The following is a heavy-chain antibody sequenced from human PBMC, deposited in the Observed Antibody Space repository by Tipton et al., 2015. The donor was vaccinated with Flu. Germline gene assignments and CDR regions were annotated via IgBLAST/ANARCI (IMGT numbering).Heavy chain of an antibody. CDR3: ARSKYPPQGGVVDDY. V-gene: IGHV4-61*02. Sequence: SLTCTVSGGSISSGSYYWSWIRQPAGKGLEWIGRIYTSGSTNYNPSLKSRVTISVDTSKNQFSLKLSSVTAADTAVYYCARSKYPPQGGVVDDYWGQGTLVTVSS. CDR1: GGSISSGSYY. CDR2: IYTSGST. J-gene: IGHJ4*02. D-gene: IGHD3-3*01.